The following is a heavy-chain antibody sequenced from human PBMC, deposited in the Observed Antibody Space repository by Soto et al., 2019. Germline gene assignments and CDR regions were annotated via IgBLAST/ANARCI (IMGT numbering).Heavy chain of an antibody. V-gene: IGHV1-69*01. CDR3: ARDFRGVIDYYYYYGMDV. J-gene: IGHJ6*02. CDR2: IIPIFGTA. CDR1: GGTFSSYA. D-gene: IGHD3-10*01. Sequence: QVQLVQSGAEVKKPGSSVKVSCKASGGTFSSYAISWVRQAPGQGLEWMGGIIPIFGTANYAQKFQGRVTITADESTSTAYMELSSLRSEDTAVYYRARDFRGVIDYYYYYGMDVWGQGTTVTVSS.